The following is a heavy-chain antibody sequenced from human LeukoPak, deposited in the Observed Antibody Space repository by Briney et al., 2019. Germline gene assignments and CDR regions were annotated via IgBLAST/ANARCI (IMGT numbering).Heavy chain of an antibody. CDR2: INHSGST. J-gene: IGHJ6*04. CDR1: GGSFSGYY. V-gene: IGHV4-34*01. CDR3: ARGGKYYDILTGYSSGYYYGMDV. Sequence: SETLSLTCAVYGGSFSGYYWSSIRQPPGKGLEWIGEINHSGSTNYNPSLKSRVTISVDTSKNQFSLKLSSVTAADTAVYYCARGGKYYDILTGYSSGYYYGMDVWGKGTTVTVSS. D-gene: IGHD3-9*01.